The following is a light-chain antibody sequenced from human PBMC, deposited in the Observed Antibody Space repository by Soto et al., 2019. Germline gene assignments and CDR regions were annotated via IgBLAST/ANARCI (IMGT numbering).Light chain of an antibody. V-gene: IGLV1-40*01. J-gene: IGLJ3*02. CDR2: GNI. CDR1: GSNIGAGYD. Sequence: QSALTQPPSVSGAPGQRVAISCTESGSNIGAGYDVQWYQQLPGTAPKLLIYGNINRPSGVPDRFSGSKSGTSASLAITGLQAEDEADYYCQSYDSSLSGSWVFGGGTKLTVL. CDR3: QSYDSSLSGSWV.